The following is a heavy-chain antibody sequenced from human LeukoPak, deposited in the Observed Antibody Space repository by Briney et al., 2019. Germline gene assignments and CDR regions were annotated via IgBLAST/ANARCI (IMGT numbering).Heavy chain of an antibody. Sequence: PGGSLRVSCAASGFTFGSYDMHWVRQAPGKGLEWVSAIGISGDAYYPDSVKGRFTISRDNAKNSLYLQMNSLRAGDTAVYYCARAPTALPGAADYWGQGTLVTVSS. D-gene: IGHD2-8*02. CDR3: ARAPTALPGAADY. CDR2: IGISGDA. V-gene: IGHV3-13*04. J-gene: IGHJ4*02. CDR1: GFTFGSYD.